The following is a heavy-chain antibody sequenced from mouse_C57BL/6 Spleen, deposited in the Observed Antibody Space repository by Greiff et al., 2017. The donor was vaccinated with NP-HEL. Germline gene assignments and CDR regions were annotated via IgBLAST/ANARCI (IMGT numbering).Heavy chain of an antibody. CDR3: TRYEAYYGSSPWFAY. V-gene: IGHV1-15*01. Sequence: QVQLQQSGAELVRPGASVTLSCKASGYTFTDYEMHWVKQTPVHGLEWIGAIDPETGGTAYNQKFKGKAILTADKSSSTAYMELRSLTSEDSAVYYCTRYEAYYGSSPWFAYWGQGTLVTVSA. CDR2: IDPETGGT. D-gene: IGHD1-1*01. J-gene: IGHJ3*01. CDR1: GYTFTDYE.